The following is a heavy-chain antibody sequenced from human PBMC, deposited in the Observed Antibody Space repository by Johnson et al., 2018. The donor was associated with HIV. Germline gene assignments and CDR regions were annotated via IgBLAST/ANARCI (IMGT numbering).Heavy chain of an antibody. J-gene: IGHJ3*02. Sequence: QVQLVESGGGLVQPGRSLRLSCVASGFTFDDYAMHWVRQAPGKGLEWVAFIRYDGSNKYYADSVKGRFTISRVNSKNMLYLQMNSLRVEDTAVYYCAKDRGSYYFYAFDIWGQGTMVTVSS. CDR3: AKDRGSYYFYAFDI. CDR1: GFTFDDYA. D-gene: IGHD1-26*01. V-gene: IGHV3-30*02. CDR2: IRYDGSNK.